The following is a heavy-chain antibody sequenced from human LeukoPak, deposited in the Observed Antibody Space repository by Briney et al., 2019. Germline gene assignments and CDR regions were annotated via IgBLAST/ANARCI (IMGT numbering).Heavy chain of an antibody. V-gene: IGHV3-21*01. CDR1: KFTFSSYS. CDR2: ITSSSTYI. CDR3: ARRHIVVVTAISPADY. J-gene: IGHJ4*02. D-gene: IGHD2-21*02. Sequence: GGSLRLSCAASKFTFSSYSMNWVRQAPGKGLEWVSSITSSSTYIYYADSVKGRFTISRDNSKNTLYLQMNSLRAEDTAVYYCARRHIVVVTAISPADYWGQGTLVTVSS.